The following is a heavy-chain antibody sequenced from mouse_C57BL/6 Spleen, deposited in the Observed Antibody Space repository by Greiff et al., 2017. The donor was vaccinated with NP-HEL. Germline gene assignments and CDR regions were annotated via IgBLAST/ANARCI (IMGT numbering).Heavy chain of an antibody. CDR1: GYAFSSSW. D-gene: IGHD4-1*01. Sequence: VQLQQSGPELVKPGASVKISCKASGYAFSSSWMNWVKQRPGKGLEWIGRIYPGDGDTNYNGKFKGKATLTADKSSSTAYMQLSSLTSEDSAVYFCARSSGTTGDYWGQGTTLTVSS. J-gene: IGHJ2*01. V-gene: IGHV1-82*01. CDR3: ARSSGTTGDY. CDR2: IYPGDGDT.